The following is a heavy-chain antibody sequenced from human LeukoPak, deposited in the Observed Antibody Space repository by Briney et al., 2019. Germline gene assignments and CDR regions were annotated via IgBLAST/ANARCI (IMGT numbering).Heavy chain of an antibody. J-gene: IGHJ4*02. V-gene: IGHV3-30*03. Sequence: GGSLRLSCAASGFTFSSYGMHWVRQAPGKGLEWVAVISYDGSNKYYADSVKGRFTISRDNSKNTLYLQMNSLRAEDTAVYYCARGLQYSGYDLGFFDYWGQGTLVTVSS. CDR2: ISYDGSNK. CDR1: GFTFSSYG. CDR3: ARGLQYSGYDLGFFDY. D-gene: IGHD5-12*01.